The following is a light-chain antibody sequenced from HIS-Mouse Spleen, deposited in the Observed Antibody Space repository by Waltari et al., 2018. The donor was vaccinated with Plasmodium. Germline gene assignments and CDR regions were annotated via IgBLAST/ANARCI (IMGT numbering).Light chain of an antibody. CDR1: SGSIASNY. Sequence: NFMLTQPHSVSESPGKTVTIPCTRSSGSIASNYVQWYQQLPGSAPTTVIYEENQRPSGSPERFSGSIDSSSNAATLTISGLKTEDEADYYCQSYDSRVFGGGTKLTVL. V-gene: IGLV6-57*04. CDR2: EEN. J-gene: IGLJ3*02. CDR3: QSYDSRV.